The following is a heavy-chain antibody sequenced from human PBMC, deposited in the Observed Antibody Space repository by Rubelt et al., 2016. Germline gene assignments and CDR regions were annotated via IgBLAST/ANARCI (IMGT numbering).Heavy chain of an antibody. CDR2: IYYSGST. Sequence: QLQLQESGPGLVKPSETLSLTCTVSGGSISSSSYYWGWIRQPPGKGLEWIGSIYYSGSTYYNPSLKSRVTISVHTSKNQFSLKLSAVTAADTAVDYCARHSSSLEGYYGMDVWGQGTTVTVS. CDR3: ARHSSSLEGYYGMDV. J-gene: IGHJ6*02. CDR1: GGSISSSSYY. V-gene: IGHV4-39*01. D-gene: IGHD6-6*01.